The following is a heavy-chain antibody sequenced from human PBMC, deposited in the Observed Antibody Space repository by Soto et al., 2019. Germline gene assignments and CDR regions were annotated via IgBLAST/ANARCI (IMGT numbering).Heavy chain of an antibody. CDR2: IDHSGYT. D-gene: IGHD3-3*01. V-gene: IGHV4-34*01. CDR1: GGSFIGYY. CDR3: ARVRDWFDP. Sequence: PSLTCAVYGGSFIGYYWNWIRQPPGKGLEWIGEIDHSGYTNYNPSLKSRVTISVDTSKNQFSLRLTSVTAADTAVYYCARVRDWFDPWGQGTLITVSS. J-gene: IGHJ5*02.